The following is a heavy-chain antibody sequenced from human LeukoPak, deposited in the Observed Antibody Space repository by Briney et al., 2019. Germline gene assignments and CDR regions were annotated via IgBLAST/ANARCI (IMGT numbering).Heavy chain of an antibody. D-gene: IGHD3-22*01. CDR1: GGSFSGYY. CDR2: IDHSGST. V-gene: IGHV4-34*01. CDR3: ARGRRRGTSYYFLKWFDP. Sequence: SETLSLTCVVYGGSFSGYYWSWIRQPPGKGLEWIGEIDHSGSTNYNPSLKSRVTISVDTSKTHFSLKLSSVTAADTAVYYCARGRRRGTSYYFLKWFDPWGQGTLVTVSA. J-gene: IGHJ5*02.